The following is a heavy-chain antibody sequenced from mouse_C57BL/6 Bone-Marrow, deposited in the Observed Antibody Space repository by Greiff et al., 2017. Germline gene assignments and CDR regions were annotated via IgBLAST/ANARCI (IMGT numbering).Heavy chain of an antibody. CDR3: ARSYYGNYGAMDD. CDR2: IDPNSGGT. CDR1: GYTFTSYW. J-gene: IGHJ4*01. Sequence: LQQPGASVKLSCKASGYTFTSYWMHWVKQRPGRGLEWIGRIDPNSGGTKYNEKFKSKATLTVDKPSSTAYMQLSSLTSEDSAVYYCARSYYGNYGAMDDWGQGTSVTVSS. V-gene: IGHV1-72*01. D-gene: IGHD2-10*01.